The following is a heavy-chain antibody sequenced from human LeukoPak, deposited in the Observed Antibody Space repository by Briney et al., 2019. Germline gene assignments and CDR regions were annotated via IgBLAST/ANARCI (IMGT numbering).Heavy chain of an antibody. V-gene: IGHV3-11*01. CDR2: ITSSGDDI. Sequence: AGGSLRLSCAASGFTFSDYYMSWIRQAPGKGLEWVAYITSSGDDIYYADFVKGRFTISRDNAKNALFLRMSSLRVEDTATYYCASDIVATSGDFWGQGTLVSVSS. D-gene: IGHD5-12*01. CDR3: ASDIVATSGDF. CDR1: GFTFSDYY. J-gene: IGHJ4*02.